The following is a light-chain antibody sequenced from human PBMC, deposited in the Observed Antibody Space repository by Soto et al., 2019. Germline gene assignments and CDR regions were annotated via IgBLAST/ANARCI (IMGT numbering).Light chain of an antibody. CDR2: DVT. J-gene: IGLJ2*01. CDR3: FSYAASDTYVV. V-gene: IGLV2-11*01. CDR1: SSDVGAYNY. Sequence: QSALTQPRSVSASPGQSVTISCTGTSSDVGAYNYVSWYQQSAGKAPKLLIYDVTKRPSGVPDRFSGSKSANTASLTISGVQADDEGIYHCFSYAASDTYVVIGGGTKLTVL.